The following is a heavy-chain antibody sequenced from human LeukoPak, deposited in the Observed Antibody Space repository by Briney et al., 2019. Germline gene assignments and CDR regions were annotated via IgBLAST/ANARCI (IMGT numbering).Heavy chain of an antibody. CDR3: AGDESASSAFDI. J-gene: IGHJ3*02. V-gene: IGHV4-59*01. CDR2: ISYSGST. D-gene: IGHD3-16*01. CDR1: GGSISSYY. Sequence: SETLSLTCTVSGGSISSYYWSWIRQPPGKGLEWIGYISYSGSTNYIPSLRSRVTISLDTSQNQFSLKLSSVTAADTAVYYCAGDESASSAFDIWGQGTLVTVSS.